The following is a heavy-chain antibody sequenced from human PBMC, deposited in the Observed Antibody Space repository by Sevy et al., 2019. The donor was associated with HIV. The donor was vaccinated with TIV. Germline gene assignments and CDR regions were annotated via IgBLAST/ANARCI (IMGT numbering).Heavy chain of an antibody. CDR2: IRGVGVGT. D-gene: IGHD2-21*02. CDR3: AKAQRPNYFYSMDV. Sequence: GGSLRLSCVGSGFSFEDYVMTWVRQAPGKGLEWVATIRGVGVGTYYSDSVKGRFTVSRDNYRDTLFWQMESLRAEETALYYCAKAQRPNYFYSMDVWGQGTTVTVSS. CDR1: GFSFEDYV. V-gene: IGHV3-23*01. J-gene: IGHJ6*02.